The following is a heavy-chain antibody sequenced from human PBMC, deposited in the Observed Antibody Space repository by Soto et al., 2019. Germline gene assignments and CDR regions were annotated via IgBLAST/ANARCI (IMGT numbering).Heavy chain of an antibody. J-gene: IGHJ5*02. D-gene: IGHD2-2*01. V-gene: IGHV3-21*01. Sequence: GGSLRLSCAASGSTFSSYSMNWVRQAPGKGLEWVSSISSSSSYIYYADSVKGRFTISRDNAKNSLYLQMNSLRAEDTAVYYCARASGRYCSSTSCSKVGNWFDPWGQGTLVTVSS. CDR2: ISSSSSYI. CDR1: GSTFSSYS. CDR3: ARASGRYCSSTSCSKVGNWFDP.